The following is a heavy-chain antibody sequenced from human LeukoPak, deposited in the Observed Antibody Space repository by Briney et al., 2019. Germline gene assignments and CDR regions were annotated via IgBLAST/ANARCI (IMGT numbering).Heavy chain of an antibody. V-gene: IGHV3-23*01. Sequence: GGSLRLSCAASGFTFSNYAMSWVRQAPGKGLEWVSAISHSGYTTYYADSVKGRFTMSRDNSKNTLYLHMNSLRAEDTAVYYCVLYGDYESPDGFDIWGQGTMVTVSS. CDR3: VLYGDYESPDGFDI. CDR1: GFTFSNYA. CDR2: ISHSGYTT. J-gene: IGHJ3*02. D-gene: IGHD4-17*01.